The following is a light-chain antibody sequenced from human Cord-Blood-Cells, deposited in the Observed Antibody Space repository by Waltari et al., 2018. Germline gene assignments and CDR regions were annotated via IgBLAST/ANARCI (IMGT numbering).Light chain of an antibody. J-gene: IGKJ1*01. V-gene: IGKV1-39*01. CDR3: QQSYSTLTWT. Sequence: DIQMTQSPSSLSASVGDRVTITCRASQSISSYLNWYQQKPGKAPKLLIYAASSLQSGVPSMFSGSGSGTDFTLTISSLQPEDFATYYCQQSYSTLTWTFGQWTKVEIK. CDR2: AAS. CDR1: QSISSY.